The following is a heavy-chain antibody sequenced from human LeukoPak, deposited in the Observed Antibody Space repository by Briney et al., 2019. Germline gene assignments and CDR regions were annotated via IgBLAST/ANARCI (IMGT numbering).Heavy chain of an antibody. CDR2: ISYSGGP. CDR3: ARGSVRGEFDP. Sequence: SETLSLTCTVSGDSISSYHWSWIRQPPGKGLEWIGYISYSGGPNYTPSLKSRVTMSVDTSKNQFSLKLSSVTAADTAVYSCARGSVRGEFDPWGQGTLVTVSS. CDR1: GDSISSYH. V-gene: IGHV4-59*01. J-gene: IGHJ5*02. D-gene: IGHD3-10*01.